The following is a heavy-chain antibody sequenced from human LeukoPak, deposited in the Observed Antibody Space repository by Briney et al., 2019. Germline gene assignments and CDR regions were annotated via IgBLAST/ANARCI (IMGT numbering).Heavy chain of an antibody. CDR3: ARFAAGGSYYYYMDV. CDR1: GFTLSRYG. J-gene: IGHJ6*03. D-gene: IGHD3-10*01. CDR2: IRYDESNK. Sequence: GGSLRLSCAASGFTLSRYGMHWVRQAPGKGLEWVAFIRYDESNKYYADSVKGRFTISRDNAKNSLYLQMNSLRADDTAVYYCARFAAGGSYYYYMDVWGKGTTVTVSS. V-gene: IGHV3-30*02.